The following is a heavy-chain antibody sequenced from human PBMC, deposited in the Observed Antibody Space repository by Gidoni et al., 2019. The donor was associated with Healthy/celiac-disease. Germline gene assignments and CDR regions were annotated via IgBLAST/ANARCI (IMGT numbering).Heavy chain of an antibody. J-gene: IGHJ3*02. Sequence: QVQLVQSGAEVKKPGSSVKVSCKASGGNFSSYAISWVRQAPGQGLEWMGGIIPIFGTANYAQKFQGRVTITADESTSTAYMELSSLRSEDTAVYYCARDRTPMIVEGYAFDIWGQGTMVTVSS. V-gene: IGHV1-69*01. CDR3: ARDRTPMIVEGYAFDI. CDR1: GGNFSSYA. D-gene: IGHD3-22*01. CDR2: IIPIFGTA.